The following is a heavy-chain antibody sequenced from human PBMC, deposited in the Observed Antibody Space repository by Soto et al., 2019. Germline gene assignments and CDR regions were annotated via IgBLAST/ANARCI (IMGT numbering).Heavy chain of an antibody. Sequence: QVQLVQSGAEVKKPGASVKVSFKASGYTFTSYAMHWVRQAPGQRLEWMGWINAGNGNTKYSQKFQGRVTITRDTSASTAFMELSSLRSEDTAVYYCARKGISFDYWGQGTLVTVSS. CDR3: ARKGISFDY. J-gene: IGHJ4*02. V-gene: IGHV1-3*01. CDR2: INAGNGNT. CDR1: GYTFTSYA.